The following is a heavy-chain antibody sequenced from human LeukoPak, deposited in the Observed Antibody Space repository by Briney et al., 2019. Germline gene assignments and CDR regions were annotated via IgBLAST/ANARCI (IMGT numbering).Heavy chain of an antibody. D-gene: IGHD3-22*01. V-gene: IGHV1-8*01. CDR3: ARKVVYYYYYGMDV. CDR2: MNPNSGNT. CDR1: GYTFTSYD. Sequence: GASVKVSCKASGYTFTSYDINWVRQATGQGLEWMGWMNPNSGNTGYAQKFQGRVTMTRNTSISTAYMELSSLRSEDTAVYYCARKVVYYYYYGMDVWGQGTTVTVSS. J-gene: IGHJ6*02.